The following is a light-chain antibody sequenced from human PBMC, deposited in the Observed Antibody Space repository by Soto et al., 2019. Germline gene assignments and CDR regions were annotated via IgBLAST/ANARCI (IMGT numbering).Light chain of an antibody. V-gene: IGLV1-51*02. CDR2: END. J-gene: IGLJ2*01. Sequence: QAVLTQPPSVSAAPGQKVTISCSGSSSNIGNYYVCWYQHLPGTAPKFLIYENDKRPSGIPDRFSGSKSGTSATLDITGLQTGDEADYYCAAWDGNLRAVVFGGGTKLTVL. CDR1: SSNIGNYY. CDR3: AAWDGNLRAVV.